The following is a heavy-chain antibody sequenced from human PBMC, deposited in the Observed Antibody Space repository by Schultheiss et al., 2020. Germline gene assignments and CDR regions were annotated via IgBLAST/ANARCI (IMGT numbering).Heavy chain of an antibody. Sequence: SQTLSLTCTVSGGSISSSSYYWGWIRQPPGKGLEWIGSIYYSGSTNYNPSLKSRVTMSLDTSKNQFSLKLSSVTAADTAVYYCARDPWDCSSISCYQKRGVWGKGTTVTVSS. CDR3: ARDPWDCSSISCYQKRGV. CDR1: GGSISSSSYY. D-gene: IGHD2-2*01. CDR2: IYYSGST. J-gene: IGHJ6*04. V-gene: IGHV4-39*07.